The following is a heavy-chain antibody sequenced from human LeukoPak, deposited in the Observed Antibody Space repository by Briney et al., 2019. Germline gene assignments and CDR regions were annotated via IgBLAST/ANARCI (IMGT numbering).Heavy chain of an antibody. D-gene: IGHD6-13*01. J-gene: IGHJ6*02. Sequence: HPGGSLRLSCAASGFTFSSYAMHWVRQAPGKGLEWVAVISYDGSNKYYADSVKGRFTISRDNSKNTLYLQMNSLRAEDTAVYYCARLRDSSSPRYYYYGLDVWGQGTTVTVSS. V-gene: IGHV3-30-3*01. CDR3: ARLRDSSSPRYYYYGLDV. CDR2: ISYDGSNK. CDR1: GFTFSSYA.